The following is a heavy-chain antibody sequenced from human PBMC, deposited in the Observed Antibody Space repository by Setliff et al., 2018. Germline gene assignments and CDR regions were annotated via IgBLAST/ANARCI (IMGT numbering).Heavy chain of an antibody. CDR3: ARDPHYDPTYSLPGHAFDF. D-gene: IGHD3-22*01. CDR2: LFDGGSA. CDR1: GYSISNGFY. V-gene: IGHV4-38-2*02. Sequence: SETLSLTCAVSGYSISNGFYWGWIRQSPVKGLEWIGSLFDGGSAYYSQSLKRRASMSLDASKNHFALKLTSSTAADTAVYYCARDPHYDPTYSLPGHAFDFWGQGIMVTVSS. J-gene: IGHJ3*01.